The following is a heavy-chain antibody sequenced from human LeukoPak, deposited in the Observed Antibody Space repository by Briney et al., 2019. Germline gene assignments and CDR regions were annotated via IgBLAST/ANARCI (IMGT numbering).Heavy chain of an antibody. CDR3: VKDDTGSGLGVYYYGMDV. CDR2: ISSNGGST. J-gene: IGHJ6*02. CDR1: GFTFSTSG. D-gene: IGHD3-10*01. Sequence: GGSLRLSCAASGFTFSTSGMNWVRQAPGKGLEYVSAISSNGGSTYYADSVKGRFTISRDNSKNTLYLQMSSLRAEDTAVYYCVKDDTGSGLGVYYYGMDVWGQGTTVTVSS. V-gene: IGHV3-64D*09.